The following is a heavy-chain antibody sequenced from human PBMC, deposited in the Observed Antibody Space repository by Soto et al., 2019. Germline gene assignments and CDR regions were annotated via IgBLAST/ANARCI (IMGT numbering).Heavy chain of an antibody. V-gene: IGHV4-31*03. CDR1: GGSISSGGYY. D-gene: IGHD6-6*01. CDR3: ARGCSSSRQDNWFDP. J-gene: IGHJ5*02. CDR2: IYYSGSH. Sequence: QVQLQESGPGLVKPSQTLSLTCTVSGGSISSGGYYWSWIRQHPGKGLEWSGYIYYSGSHYYNPSLKSRVTISVDTSKNQFSLKLSSVTAADTAVYYCARGCSSSRQDNWFDPWGQGTLVTVSS.